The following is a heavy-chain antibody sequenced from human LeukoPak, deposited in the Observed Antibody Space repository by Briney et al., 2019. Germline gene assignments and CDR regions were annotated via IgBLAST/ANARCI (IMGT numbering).Heavy chain of an antibody. J-gene: IGHJ4*02. CDR1: GGSIISTNYY. V-gene: IGHV4-39*02. Sequence: SETPSLTCSVSGGSIISTNYYWGWIRQPPGKGLEWIGSIYQSGSGSSYYNPSLKSRVTISGDTSKNHFFLRLSSVTAADTAVYHCASTLQFLPYRRFDYWGQGTLVTVPS. CDR3: ASTLQFLPYRRFDY. D-gene: IGHD3-3*01. CDR2: IYQSGSGSS.